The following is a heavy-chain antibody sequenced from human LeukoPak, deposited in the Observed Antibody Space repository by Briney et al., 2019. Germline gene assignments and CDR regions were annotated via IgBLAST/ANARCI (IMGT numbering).Heavy chain of an antibody. D-gene: IGHD6-13*01. J-gene: IGHJ4*02. CDR2: TYYRSKWYN. CDR1: GDNVSSNSAT. CDR3: AGDRGVGAAVFFDY. Sequence: SQTLSLTCAISGDNVSSNSATWNWIRQSPSRGLEWLGRTYYRSKWYNDYAVSVKSRMTIIPDTSKNQFSLQLNSMTPDDTALYYCAGDRGVGAAVFFDYWGLGTLVTVSS. V-gene: IGHV6-1*01.